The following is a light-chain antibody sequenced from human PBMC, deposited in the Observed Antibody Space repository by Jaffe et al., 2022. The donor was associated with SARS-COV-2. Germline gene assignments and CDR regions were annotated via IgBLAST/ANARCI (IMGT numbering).Light chain of an antibody. Sequence: EIVLTQSPDTLSLSPGERATLSCRASQNVNIYLAWYQQKSGQAPRLLIYGASNRATGVPARFSGSGSGTDFSLTISSLEPEDFAVYYCQQRSNWPLTFGGGTKVEI. J-gene: IGKJ4*01. CDR3: QQRSNWPLT. CDR1: QNVNIY. CDR2: GAS. V-gene: IGKV3-11*01.